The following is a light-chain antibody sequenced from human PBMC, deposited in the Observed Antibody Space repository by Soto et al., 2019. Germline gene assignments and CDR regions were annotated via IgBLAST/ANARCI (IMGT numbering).Light chain of an antibody. V-gene: IGKV1-39*01. CDR2: TAP. Sequence: DIQMTQSTSSLSASVGDRVTITYRASQSISSYLNWYQQKPGKAPKLLIYTAPSLQSGVPSRFSGSGSGTDFTLTISSLQPEDFATYYCQQSYTSPSWTFGQGTKVDIK. CDR1: QSISSY. J-gene: IGKJ1*01. CDR3: QQSYTSPSWT.